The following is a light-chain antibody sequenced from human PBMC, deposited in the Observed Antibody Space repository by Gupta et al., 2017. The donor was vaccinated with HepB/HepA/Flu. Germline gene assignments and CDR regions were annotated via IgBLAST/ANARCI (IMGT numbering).Light chain of an antibody. J-gene: IGKJ4*01. Sequence: ETMLTQSPGTLSMSPGERATLSCRASQSVSTYLAWYQQKPGQAPRLLFYSASGRAAGIPDRFIGSGSGTDFTLTISRLEPEDFAVYYCQQDGYPPLTFGGGTKVEIK. CDR3: QQDGYPPLT. CDR1: QSVSTY. V-gene: IGKV3-20*01. CDR2: SAS.